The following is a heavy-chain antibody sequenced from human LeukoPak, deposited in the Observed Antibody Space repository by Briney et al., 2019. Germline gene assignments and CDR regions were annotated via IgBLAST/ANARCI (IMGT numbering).Heavy chain of an antibody. D-gene: IGHD6-19*01. J-gene: IGHJ4*02. CDR1: GFTFSSYS. Sequence: GGSLRLSCAASGFTFSSYSMNWVRQAPGKGLEWVSSISSSSSYIYYADSVKGRFTISRDNAKNSLYLQMNSLRAEDTAVYYCARVRAVAGGWNSGYFDYWGQGTLVTVSS. V-gene: IGHV3-21*01. CDR2: ISSSSSYI. CDR3: ARVRAVAGGWNSGYFDY.